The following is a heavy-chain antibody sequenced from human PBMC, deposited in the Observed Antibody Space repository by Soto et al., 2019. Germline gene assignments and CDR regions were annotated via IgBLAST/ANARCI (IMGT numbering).Heavy chain of an antibody. CDR2: IIPICGTA. CDR1: GGTFSSYA. Sequence: APLNVSCKASGGTFSSYAISWVRQAPGQALAWMGGIIPICGTANYAKKVQGRVTITADESTSTAYMELSSLRSEDTAVYYCASSAMDHYYYGIEVWGQGNKVTVSS. D-gene: IGHD5-18*01. J-gene: IGHJ6*02. V-gene: IGHV1-69*13. CDR3: ASSAMDHYYYGIEV.